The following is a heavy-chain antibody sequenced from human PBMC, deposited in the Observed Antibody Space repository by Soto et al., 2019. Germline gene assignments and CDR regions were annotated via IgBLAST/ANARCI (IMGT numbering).Heavy chain of an antibody. CDR1: GFTFSSYA. J-gene: IGHJ3*02. D-gene: IGHD6-13*01. CDR2: ISGSGGST. CDR3: AKDPDDMLVLYAFDI. V-gene: IGHV3-23*01. Sequence: EVQLLQSGGGLVQPGGSLRLSCAASGFTFSSYAMSWVRQAPGKGLEWVSAISGSGGSTYYADSVKGRFTISRDKSKNTLYLPMNSLTAEDTALYYCAKDPDDMLVLYAFDICGQGTTVTVSS.